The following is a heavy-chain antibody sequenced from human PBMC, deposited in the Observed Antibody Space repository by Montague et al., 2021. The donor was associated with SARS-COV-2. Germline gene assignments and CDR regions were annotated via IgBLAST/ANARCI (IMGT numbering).Heavy chain of an antibody. Sequence: SLRLSCAASGFSVSSNYLNWVRQAPGKGLEWVSFIGSGGGTYYADSLKGRFTISGDTSRNTLYLQMNSLRAEDTAVYYCAKGGAQGSRSFDYWGQGTLVTVSS. V-gene: IGHV3-53*01. CDR3: AKGGAQGSRSFDY. CDR2: IGSGGGT. J-gene: IGHJ4*02. CDR1: GFSVSSNY. D-gene: IGHD1-26*01.